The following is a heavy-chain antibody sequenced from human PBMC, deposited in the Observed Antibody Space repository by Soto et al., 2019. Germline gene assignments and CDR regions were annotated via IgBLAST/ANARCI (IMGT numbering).Heavy chain of an antibody. D-gene: IGHD3-22*01. CDR2: ISGSGGST. CDR3: AKVSAIVVVIRTDGFDY. V-gene: IGHV3-23*01. Sequence: GGSLRLSCAASGFTFSSYAMSWVRQAPGKGLEWVSAISGSGGSTHYADSVKGRFTISRDNSKNTLYLHMNSLRAEDTAVYYCAKVSAIVVVIRTDGFDYWGQGTLVTVSS. CDR1: GFTFSSYA. J-gene: IGHJ4*02.